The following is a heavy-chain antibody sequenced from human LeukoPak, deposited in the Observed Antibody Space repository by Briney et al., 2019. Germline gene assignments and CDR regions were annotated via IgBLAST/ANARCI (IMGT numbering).Heavy chain of an antibody. CDR2: INHSGST. D-gene: IGHD5-18*01. Sequence: SETLSLTCAVYGGSFSGYYWSWIRQPPGKGLEWIGEINHSGSTNYNPSLKSRVTISVDTSKNQFSLKLSSVTAADTAVYYCARGRSSGYSYGYYFDYWGQGTLVTVSS. CDR3: ARGRSSGYSYGYYFDY. V-gene: IGHV4-34*01. CDR1: GGSFSGYY. J-gene: IGHJ4*02.